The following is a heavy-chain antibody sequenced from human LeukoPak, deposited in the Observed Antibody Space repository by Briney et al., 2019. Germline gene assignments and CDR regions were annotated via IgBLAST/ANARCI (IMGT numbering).Heavy chain of an antibody. D-gene: IGHD3-10*01. Sequence: SETLSLTCTVSGGSISSYYWSWIRQPPGKGLEWIGYFYYSGSTTYNASLESRVTISVDTSKNQFSLNLGSVTAADTAVYYCARVPKGSGYFDSWGQGTLVTVSS. V-gene: IGHV4-59*01. J-gene: IGHJ4*02. CDR3: ARVPKGSGYFDS. CDR1: GGSISSYY. CDR2: FYYSGST.